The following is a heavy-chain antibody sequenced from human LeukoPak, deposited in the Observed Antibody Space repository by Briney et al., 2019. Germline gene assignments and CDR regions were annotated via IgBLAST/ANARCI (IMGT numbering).Heavy chain of an antibody. D-gene: IGHD1-7*01. V-gene: IGHV3-23*01. CDR1: GFTFSSYA. Sequence: GGSLRLSCAASGFTFSSYAMSWVRQAPGKGLEWVSSLTSSGLSTYYADSVKGRFTISRNNAKNSLNLQMNSLRVEDTAVYYCARDRDWNSGFDYWGQGTLVTVSS. CDR3: ARDRDWNSGFDY. CDR2: LTSSGLST. J-gene: IGHJ4*02.